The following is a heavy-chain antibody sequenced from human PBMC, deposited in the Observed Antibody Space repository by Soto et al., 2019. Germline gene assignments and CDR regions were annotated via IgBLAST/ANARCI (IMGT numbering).Heavy chain of an antibody. D-gene: IGHD3-16*02. V-gene: IGHV1-3*05. CDR1: GYTFTNYA. CDR3: ARGFPLWFEP. CDR2: INAGNVNT. Sequence: QVQLVQSGAEEKKPGASVKVSCKASGYTFTNYAMHWVRQAPGQRLEWMGWINAGNVNTKYSQKFQGRVTITRDTSASTAYMELSSLRSEDTAVYYCARGFPLWFEPWGQGPLVTVSS. J-gene: IGHJ5*02.